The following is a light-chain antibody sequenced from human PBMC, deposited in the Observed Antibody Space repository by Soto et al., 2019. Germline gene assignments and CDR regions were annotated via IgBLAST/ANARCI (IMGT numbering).Light chain of an antibody. CDR2: EVS. CDR3: SSYKTTNTHV. J-gene: IGLJ1*01. Sequence: QSALTQPASVSGSPGQSITISCTGTSSDVGGYSYVSWYQQHPGKAPKLMIYEVSDRPSGVSNRFSGSKSGNTASLTISGLQAEDEADYYCSSYKTTNTHVFGTGTKVTVL. V-gene: IGLV2-14*01. CDR1: SSDVGGYSY.